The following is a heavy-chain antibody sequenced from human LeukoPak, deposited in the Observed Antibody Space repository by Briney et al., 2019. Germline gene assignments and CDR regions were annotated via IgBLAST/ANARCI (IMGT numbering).Heavy chain of an antibody. CDR2: ISGSGGST. Sequence: HPGGSLRLSCAASGFTFSSYAMSWVRQAPGKGLEWVSAISGSGGSTYYADSVKGRFTISRDNSKNTLYLQMNSLRAEDTPVYYCTKAPEEYSSGWYVFQHWGQGTLVTVSS. J-gene: IGHJ1*01. V-gene: IGHV3-23*01. CDR3: TKAPEEYSSGWYVFQH. CDR1: GFTFSSYA. D-gene: IGHD6-19*01.